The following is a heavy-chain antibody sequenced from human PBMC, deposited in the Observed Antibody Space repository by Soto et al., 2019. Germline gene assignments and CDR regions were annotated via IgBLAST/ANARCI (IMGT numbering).Heavy chain of an antibody. CDR1: GYIFNDYY. CDR3: ARDNYNYSGMDV. Sequence: ASVKVSCKASGYIFNDYYIHWVRQAPGQGLEWMGWINPYNGGANFAQEFQGRVTMTRDTSLGIVYMEVTRPTYDDTAVYYCARDNYNYSGMDVWGQGTTVTVSS. V-gene: IGHV1-2*02. J-gene: IGHJ6*02. CDR2: INPYNGGA.